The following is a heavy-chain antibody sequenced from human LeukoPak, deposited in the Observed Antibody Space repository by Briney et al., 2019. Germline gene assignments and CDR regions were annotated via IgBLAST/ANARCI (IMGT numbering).Heavy chain of an antibody. Sequence: PSETLSLTCAVYGGSFSGYYWSWIRQPPGEGLEWIGEINHSGSTNYNPSLKSRVTISVDTSKNQFSLKLSSVTAADTAVYYCARSSGWYDVNWFDPWGQGTLVTVSS. V-gene: IGHV4-34*01. CDR3: ARSSGWYDVNWFDP. CDR1: GGSFSGYY. D-gene: IGHD6-13*01. CDR2: INHSGST. J-gene: IGHJ5*02.